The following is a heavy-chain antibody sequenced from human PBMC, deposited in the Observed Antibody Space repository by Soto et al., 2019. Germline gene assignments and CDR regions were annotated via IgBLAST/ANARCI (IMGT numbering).Heavy chain of an antibody. Sequence: GSLRLSCAASGFTVSSNYMSWVRQAPGKGLEWVSVIYSGGSTYYADSVKGRFTISRDNSKNTLYLQMNSLGAEDTAVYYCARDGDSSWSINYYGMDVWGQGTTVTVSS. CDR1: GFTVSSNY. CDR2: IYSGGST. J-gene: IGHJ6*02. CDR3: ARDGDSSWSINYYGMDV. D-gene: IGHD6-13*01. V-gene: IGHV3-53*01.